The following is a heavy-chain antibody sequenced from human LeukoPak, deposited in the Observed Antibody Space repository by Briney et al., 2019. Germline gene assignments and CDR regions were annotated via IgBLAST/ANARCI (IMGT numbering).Heavy chain of an antibody. CDR3: ARALPYYYDRNAFDI. Sequence: SETLSLTCTVSGGSISSSSYYWGWIRQPPGKGLEGIGSIYYSGITYYTPSLKSRVTISVDTSKNQFSLKLSSVTAADTAVYYCARALPYYYDRNAFDIWGQGTMVTVSS. CDR2: IYYSGIT. V-gene: IGHV4-39*07. J-gene: IGHJ3*02. D-gene: IGHD3-22*01. CDR1: GGSISSSSYY.